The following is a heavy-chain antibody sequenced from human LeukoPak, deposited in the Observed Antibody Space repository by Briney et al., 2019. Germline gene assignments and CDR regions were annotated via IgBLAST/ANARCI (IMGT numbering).Heavy chain of an antibody. CDR1: GFTFSSYS. CDR2: ISSSSSYI. V-gene: IGHV3-21*01. Sequence: GVSLRLSCAASGFTFSSYSLNWVRQAPGKGLEWVSSISSSSSYIYYADSVKGRFTISRDNAKNSLYLQMNSLRAEDTAVYYCARDLLHPLIRGFLECTRDYWGQGTLVTVSS. CDR3: ARDLLHPLIRGFLECTRDY. D-gene: IGHD3-3*01. J-gene: IGHJ4*02.